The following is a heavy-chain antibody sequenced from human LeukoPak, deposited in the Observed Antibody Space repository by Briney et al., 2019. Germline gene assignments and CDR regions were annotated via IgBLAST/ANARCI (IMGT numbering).Heavy chain of an antibody. J-gene: IGHJ4*02. CDR2: IYYSRST. V-gene: IGHV4-30-4*01. CDR3: ARVGCSSTSCRTRPYYFDY. Sequence: PSETLSLTCTVSGGSISSGDYYWSWIRQPPGKGLEWIGYIYYSRSTYYNPSLKSRVTISVDTSKNQFSLKLSSVTAADTAVYYCARVGCSSTSCRTRPYYFDYWGQGTLVTVSS. D-gene: IGHD2-2*01. CDR1: GGSISSGDYY.